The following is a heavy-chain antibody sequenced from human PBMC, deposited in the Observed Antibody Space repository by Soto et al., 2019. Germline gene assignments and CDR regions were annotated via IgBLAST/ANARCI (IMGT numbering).Heavy chain of an antibody. CDR1: GFTFTSSA. D-gene: IGHD2-2*01. J-gene: IGHJ6*02. V-gene: IGHV1-58*01. CDR2: IVVGSGNT. Sequence: QMQLVQSGPEVKKPGTSVKVSCKASGFTFTSSAVQWVRQARGQRLEWRGWIVVGSGNTNYAQKFQERVTITRDMSTSTAYMELSSLRSEDTAVYYCAAERRTPFGMDVWGQGTTVTVSS. CDR3: AAERRTPFGMDV.